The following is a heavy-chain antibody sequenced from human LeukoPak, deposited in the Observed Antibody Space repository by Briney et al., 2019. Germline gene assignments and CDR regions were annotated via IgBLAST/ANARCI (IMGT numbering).Heavy chain of an antibody. D-gene: IGHD6-13*01. Sequence: ASVKVSCKASGYTFTSYDINWVRQATGQGLEWMGWMNPNSGNTGYAQKFQGRVTMTRNTSISTAYMELSSLRSEDTAVYYCARGEQQLSWFDPWGQGTLVTVSS. CDR2: MNPNSGNT. CDR3: ARGEQQLSWFDP. CDR1: GYTFTSYD. J-gene: IGHJ5*02. V-gene: IGHV1-8*01.